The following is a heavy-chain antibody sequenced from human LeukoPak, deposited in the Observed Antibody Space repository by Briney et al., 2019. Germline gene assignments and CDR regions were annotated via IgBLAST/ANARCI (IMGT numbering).Heavy chain of an antibody. D-gene: IGHD6-19*01. CDR3: ARALRWDSSSAFDI. J-gene: IGHJ3*02. V-gene: IGHV1-2*02. Sequence: ASVKVSCKASGYAFTGYYMHWVRQAPGQGLEWMGWINPNSGGTNYAQKFRGRVTMTGDTSITTAYMELSSLRSDDTAVYYCARALRWDSSSAFDIWGQGTMVTVSS. CDR2: INPNSGGT. CDR1: GYAFTGYY.